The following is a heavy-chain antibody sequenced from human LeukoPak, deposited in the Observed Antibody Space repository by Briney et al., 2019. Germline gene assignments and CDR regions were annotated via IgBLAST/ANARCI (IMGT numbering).Heavy chain of an antibody. Sequence: GGSLRLSCAASGFTFSSYGMNWVRQAPGKGLEWVAVIWYDGSNKYYADSVKGRFTISRDNSKNTLYLQMNSLRAEDTAVYYCARDGRDKSNDYWGQGTLVTVSS. V-gene: IGHV3-33*01. CDR2: IWYDGSNK. J-gene: IGHJ4*02. CDR1: GFTFSSYG. CDR3: ARDGRDKSNDY.